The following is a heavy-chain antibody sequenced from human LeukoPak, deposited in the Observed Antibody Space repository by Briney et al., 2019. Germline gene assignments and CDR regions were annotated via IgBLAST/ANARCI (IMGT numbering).Heavy chain of an antibody. Sequence: SETLSLTCTVSGGSISSYYWSWIRQPPGKGLEWIGYIYYSGSTNYNPSLKSRVTISVDTSKNQFSLKLSSVTAADTAVYYCARGPPRDAFDIWGQGTMVTVPS. CDR3: ARGPPRDAFDI. CDR2: IYYSGST. J-gene: IGHJ3*02. V-gene: IGHV4-59*01. CDR1: GGSISSYY.